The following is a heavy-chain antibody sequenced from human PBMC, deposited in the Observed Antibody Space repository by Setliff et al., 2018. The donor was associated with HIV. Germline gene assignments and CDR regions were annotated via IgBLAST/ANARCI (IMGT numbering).Heavy chain of an antibody. J-gene: IGHJ4*02. D-gene: IGHD5-18*01. V-gene: IGHV4-59*12. CDR2: IDYNGRT. CDR1: GASISSYY. CDR3: ARGAYRDGYDY. Sequence: SETLSLTCTVSGASISSYYWSWIRQPPGKGLEWIGYIDYNGRTDYNPSLETRVTISFDTSKNQLSLKLTSVAATDTAVYYCARGAYRDGYDYWGQGALVT.